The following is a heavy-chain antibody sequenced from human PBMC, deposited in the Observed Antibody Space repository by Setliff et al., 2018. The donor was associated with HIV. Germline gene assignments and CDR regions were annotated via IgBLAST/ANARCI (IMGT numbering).Heavy chain of an antibody. V-gene: IGHV3-23*01. D-gene: IGHD3-22*01. CDR3: AKDRYYDSSGSPFDY. J-gene: IGHJ4*02. CDR2: IGAVGGPT. CDR1: GFTFSSYA. Sequence: GGSLRLSCAASGFTFSSYAMGWVRQAPGKGLEWVSTIGAVGGPTHYAESVKGRFTISRDNSKNTLYLQMNSLRAEDTAVYYCAKDRYYDSSGSPFDYWGQGTLVTVSS.